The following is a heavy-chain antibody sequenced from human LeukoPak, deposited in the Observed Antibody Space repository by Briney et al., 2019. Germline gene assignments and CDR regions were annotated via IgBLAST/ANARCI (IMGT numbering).Heavy chain of an antibody. CDR2: ISGSGGST. J-gene: IGHJ6*02. CDR1: GFTFSSYA. V-gene: IGHV3-23*01. D-gene: IGHD2-2*01. CDR3: AKDQVPVVPAATKLYYYYGMDV. Sequence: GGSLRLSCAASGFTFSSYAMSWVRQAPGKGLEWVSAISGSGGSTYYADSVKGRSTISRDNSKNTLYLQMNSLRAEDTAVYYCAKDQVPVVPAATKLYYYYGMDVWGQGTTVTVSS.